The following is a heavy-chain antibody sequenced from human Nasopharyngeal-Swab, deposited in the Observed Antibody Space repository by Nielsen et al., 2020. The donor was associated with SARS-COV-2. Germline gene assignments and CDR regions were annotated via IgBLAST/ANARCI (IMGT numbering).Heavy chain of an antibody. CDR2: INHSGST. CDR3: AGRPDYGDYTGGFDY. V-gene: IGHV4-34*01. D-gene: IGHD4-17*01. Sequence: WIPQPPGKGLEWIGEINHSGSTNYNPSLKSRVTISVDTSKNQFSPKLSSVTAADTAVYYCAGRPDYGDYTGGFDYWGQGTLVTVSS. J-gene: IGHJ4*02.